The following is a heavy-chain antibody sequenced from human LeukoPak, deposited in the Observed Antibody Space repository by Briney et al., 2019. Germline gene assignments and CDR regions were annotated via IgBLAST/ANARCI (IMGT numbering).Heavy chain of an antibody. CDR1: GDSISSYY. CDR3: ARVRGYSDGFPIDS. J-gene: IGHJ4*02. CDR2: IYYSGST. Sequence: PSETLSLTCTVSGDSISSYYWSWVRQPPGKGLEWIGYIYYSGSTNYNPSLKSRVTISLDTSKNQFSLRLSSVTAADTAVYYCARVRGYSDGFPIDSWGQGSLVTVSS. V-gene: IGHV4-59*01. D-gene: IGHD5-18*01.